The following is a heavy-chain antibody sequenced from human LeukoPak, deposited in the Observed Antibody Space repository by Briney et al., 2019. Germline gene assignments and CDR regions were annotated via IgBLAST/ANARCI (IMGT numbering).Heavy chain of an antibody. CDR2: ISYDGSNK. D-gene: IGHD4-17*01. V-gene: IGHV3-30-3*01. CDR1: GFTFSSYA. CDR3: ARHGTVTTTEPAFDI. J-gene: IGHJ3*02. Sequence: GSLRLSCAASGFTFSSYAMHWVRQAPGKGLEWVAVISYDGSNKYYADSVKGRFTISRDNSKNTLYLQMNSLRAEDTAVYYCARHGTVTTTEPAFDIWGQGTMVTVSS.